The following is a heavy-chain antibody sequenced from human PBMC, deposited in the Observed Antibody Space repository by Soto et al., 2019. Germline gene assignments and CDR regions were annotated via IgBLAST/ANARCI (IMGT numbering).Heavy chain of an antibody. D-gene: IGHD5-12*01. CDR1: GGTFSSYT. J-gene: IGHJ4*02. CDR2: IIPILGIA. Sequence: SVKVSCKASGGTFSSYTISWVRQAPGQGLEWMGRIIPILGIANYAQKFQGRVTITADKSTSTAYMELSSLRSEDTAVYYCARELVDIVATWYFDYWXQGXLVXVS. V-gene: IGHV1-69*04. CDR3: ARELVDIVATWYFDY.